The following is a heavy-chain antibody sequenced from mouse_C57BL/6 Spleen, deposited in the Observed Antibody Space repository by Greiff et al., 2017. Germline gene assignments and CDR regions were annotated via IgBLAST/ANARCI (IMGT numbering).Heavy chain of an antibody. Sequence: QVQLQQPGAELVMPGASVKLFCKASGYTFTSYWMHWVKQRPGQGLEWIGEIDPSDSYTNYNQKFKGKSTLTVDKSSSTAYRQLSSLTSEDSAVYYWARSGGVYYGSSWGYFDVWGTGTTVTVSS. CDR3: ARSGGVYYGSSWGYFDV. CDR1: GYTFTSYW. J-gene: IGHJ1*03. CDR2: IDPSDSYT. D-gene: IGHD1-1*01. V-gene: IGHV1-69*01.